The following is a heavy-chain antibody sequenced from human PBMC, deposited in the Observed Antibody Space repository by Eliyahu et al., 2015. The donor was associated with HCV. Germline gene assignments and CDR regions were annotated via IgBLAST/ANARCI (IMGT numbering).Heavy chain of an antibody. Sequence: QVQLQESGPGLVKPSETLSLTCTVSGGFVNNYYWTWIRQPAGKGLEWIGRIYTTGNTIYNPSLKSRLTMSLDTSKNQISLRLYSVTAADTAVYYCAKTDYGDYNNWFDPWGQGTLVTVSS. CDR3: AKTDYGDYNNWFDP. CDR2: IYTTGNT. D-gene: IGHD4-17*01. CDR1: GGFVNNYY. V-gene: IGHV4-4*07. J-gene: IGHJ5*02.